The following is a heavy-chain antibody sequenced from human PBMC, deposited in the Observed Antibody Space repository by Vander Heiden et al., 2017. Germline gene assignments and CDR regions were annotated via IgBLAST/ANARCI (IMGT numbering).Heavy chain of an antibody. V-gene: IGHV3-30-3*01. J-gene: IGHJ2*01. CDR1: GFPFSSYA. Sequence: QVQLVESGGGVVQPGRSLRLSCAASGFPFSSYAMHWVRQAPGKGLEWVAVISYDGSNKYYADSVKGRFTISRDNSKNTLYLQMNSLRAEDTAVYYCARERGLGTSLDLWGRGTLVTVSS. CDR3: ARERGLGTSLDL. D-gene: IGHD7-27*01. CDR2: ISYDGSNK.